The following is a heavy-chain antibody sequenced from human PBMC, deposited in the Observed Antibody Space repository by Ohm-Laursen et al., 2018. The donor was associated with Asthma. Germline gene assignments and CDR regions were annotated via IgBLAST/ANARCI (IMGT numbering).Heavy chain of an antibody. J-gene: IGHJ5*02. D-gene: IGHD6-19*01. CDR1: GGTFSTSV. CDR2: VNSVFGTT. CDR3: ARGEGRVAVAGNWFDP. Sequence: VKISCKALGGTFSTSVIGWVRQAPGQGLEWVGGVNSVFGTTTYAQRFQGRVTISADESTSTVYMELSSLRSEDTAVYYCARGEGRVAVAGNWFDPWGQGTLVTVSS. V-gene: IGHV1-69*13.